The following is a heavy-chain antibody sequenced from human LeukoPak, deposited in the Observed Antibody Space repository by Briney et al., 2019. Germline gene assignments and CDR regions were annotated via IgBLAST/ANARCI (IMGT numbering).Heavy chain of an antibody. CDR3: ASVPYDYVWGSYRYPNDAFDI. Sequence: GGSLRLSCAASGFTFSSYSMNWVRQAPGKGLEWVSSISSSSSYIYYADSVKGRFTISRDNAKNSLYLQMNRRRDEDTAVYYCASVPYDYVWGSYRYPNDAFDIWGHGTMVTVSS. V-gene: IGHV3-21*01. J-gene: IGHJ3*02. CDR1: GFTFSSYS. CDR2: ISSSSSYI. D-gene: IGHD3-16*02.